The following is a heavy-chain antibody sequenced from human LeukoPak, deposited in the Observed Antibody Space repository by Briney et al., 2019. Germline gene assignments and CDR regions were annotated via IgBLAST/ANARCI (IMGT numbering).Heavy chain of an antibody. J-gene: IGHJ4*02. D-gene: IGHD2-15*01. CDR1: GFTFSGSA. Sequence: GGSLILSCAASGFTFSGSAMHWVRQASGKGLEWVGRIRSKANSYAAAYAASGEGMITISRDHSKNTAYLQMNSLKTEDTALYYCSLGLGVAAQLDCWGQGALVTVSS. V-gene: IGHV3-73*01. CDR3: SLGLGVAAQLDC. CDR2: IRSKANSYAA.